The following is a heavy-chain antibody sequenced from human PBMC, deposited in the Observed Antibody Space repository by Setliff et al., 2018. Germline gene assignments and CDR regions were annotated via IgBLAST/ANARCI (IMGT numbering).Heavy chain of an antibody. Sequence: ASVKVSCKASGYTFTRYYMYWVRQAPGQGLEWMGIINVGGGSTTYAQNLQGRVTMTRDTSTSTLYMELRGLRSDDTAIYYCLRLVRYCTTIACHRTLGEEVWGQGTLVTVSS. CDR3: LRLVRYCTTIACHRTLGEEV. V-gene: IGHV1-46*01. CDR1: GYTFTRYY. CDR2: INVGGGST. J-gene: IGHJ4*02. D-gene: IGHD2-8*01.